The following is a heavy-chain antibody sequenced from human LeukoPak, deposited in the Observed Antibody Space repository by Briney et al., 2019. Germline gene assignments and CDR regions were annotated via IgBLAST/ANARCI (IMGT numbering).Heavy chain of an antibody. CDR1: GGSTSSYY. Sequence: PSETLSLTCTVSGGSTSSYYWSWIRQPPGKGLEWIGYAFYSGSTNYNPSLKSRVTISVDTSKNQFSLKLRSVTAADTAVYYCARTDVSSTWSFDFWGQGTLVTVSS. CDR3: ARTDVSSTWSFDF. V-gene: IGHV4-59*08. D-gene: IGHD6-13*01. CDR2: AFYSGST. J-gene: IGHJ4*02.